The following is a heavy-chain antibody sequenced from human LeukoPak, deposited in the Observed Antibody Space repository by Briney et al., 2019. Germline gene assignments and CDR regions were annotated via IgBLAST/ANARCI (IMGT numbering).Heavy chain of an antibody. D-gene: IGHD3-3*01. CDR2: IYHSGST. CDR1: GGSISSSNW. V-gene: IGHV4-4*02. CDR3: ASSFTIFGVVHDAFDI. J-gene: IGHJ3*02. Sequence: SETLSLTCAVSGGSISSSNWWSWVRQPPGKGLEWIGEIYHSGSTNYNPSLKSRVTISVDKSKNQFSLKLSSVTAADTAVYYCASSFTIFGVVHDAFDIWGQGTMVTVSS.